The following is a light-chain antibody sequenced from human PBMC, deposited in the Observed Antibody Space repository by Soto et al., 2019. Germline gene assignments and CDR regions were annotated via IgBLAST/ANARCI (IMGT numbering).Light chain of an antibody. Sequence: QSVLTQPPSVSGDPGQRVTISCTGSSSNIWSGYDVHWYQQLPGTAPKLLIYGNCNRPSGVPDRFSGSKSGTSASLAITGLQAEDESDYYCKSYDSSLSGSVFGGGTQLTVL. J-gene: IGLJ7*01. CDR1: SSNIWSGYD. V-gene: IGLV1-40*01. CDR2: GNC. CDR3: KSYDSSLSGSV.